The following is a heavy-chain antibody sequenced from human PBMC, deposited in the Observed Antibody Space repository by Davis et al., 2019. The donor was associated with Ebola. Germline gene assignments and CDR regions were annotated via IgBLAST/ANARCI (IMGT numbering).Heavy chain of an antibody. CDR2: IFDSGST. J-gene: IGHJ4*02. D-gene: IGHD5-24*01. Sequence: SETLSLTCTVSGGSVSSGTYYWNWIRQPPGKGLEWIGYIFDSGSTNYNPSLKSRVTISVDTSKNQFSLKLSSVTAADTAVYYCATSRDGYNPDDYWGQGTLVTVSS. V-gene: IGHV4-61*01. CDR3: ATSRDGYNPDDY. CDR1: GGSVSSGTYY.